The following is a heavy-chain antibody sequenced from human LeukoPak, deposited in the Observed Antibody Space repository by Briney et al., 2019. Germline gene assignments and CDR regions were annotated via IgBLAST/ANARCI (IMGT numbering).Heavy chain of an antibody. CDR1: GYTFTGYY. V-gene: IGHV1-2*02. CDR2: INPNSGGT. D-gene: IGHD5-12*01. Sequence: GASVKVSCKASGYTFTGYYMHWVRQAPGQGLEWMGWINPNSGGTNYAQKFQGRVTMTRDTSISTAYMELSRLRSDDTAVYYCARETAIVATITEGNWFDPWGQGTLVTVSS. CDR3: ARETAIVATITEGNWFDP. J-gene: IGHJ5*02.